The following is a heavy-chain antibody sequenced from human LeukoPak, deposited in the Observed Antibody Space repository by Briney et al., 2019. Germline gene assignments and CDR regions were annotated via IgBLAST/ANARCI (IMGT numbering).Heavy chain of an antibody. CDR1: GGTFSSYA. V-gene: IGHV1-69*04. CDR3: ARGGSSWYYFDY. J-gene: IGHJ4*02. Sequence: SVKVSCKASGGTFSSYAISWVRQAPGQGLEWMGRIIPILGIANYAQKFQGRVTITADKSTSTAYMELSSLRSEDTAVYYCARGGSSWYYFDYWGQGTLVTVSS. CDR2: IIPILGIA. D-gene: IGHD6-13*01.